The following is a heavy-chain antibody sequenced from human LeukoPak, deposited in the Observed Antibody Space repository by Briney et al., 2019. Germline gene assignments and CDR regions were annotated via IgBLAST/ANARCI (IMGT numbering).Heavy chain of an antibody. Sequence: GGSLRLSCAASGFTVGNKYMSWVRQAPGKGLEWVSLIYSDGNTYYADSVKGRFTISRDNSKNTLYLQMNSLRGEDTAVYYCASGEWPQNYWGQGTLVTVSS. D-gene: IGHD3-10*01. CDR3: ASGEWPQNY. V-gene: IGHV3-53*01. CDR2: IYSDGNT. CDR1: GFTVGNKY. J-gene: IGHJ4*02.